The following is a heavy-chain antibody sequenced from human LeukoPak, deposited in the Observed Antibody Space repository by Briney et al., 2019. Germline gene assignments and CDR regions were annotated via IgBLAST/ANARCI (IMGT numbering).Heavy chain of an antibody. V-gene: IGHV1-2*02. CDR2: INPNSGGT. D-gene: IGHD2-15*01. CDR3: ARPLLGYCSGGSCPSPEDYMDV. CDR1: GYTFTGYY. J-gene: IGHJ6*03. Sequence: ASVKVSCKASGYTFTGYYMHWVRQAPGQGLEWMGWINPNSGGTNYAQKFQGRVTMTRDTSISTAYMELSRLRSDDTAVCYCARPLLGYCSGGSCPSPEDYMDVWGKGTTVTVSS.